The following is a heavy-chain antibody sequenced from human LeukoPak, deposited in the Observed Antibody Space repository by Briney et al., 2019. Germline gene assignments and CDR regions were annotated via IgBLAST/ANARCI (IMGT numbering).Heavy chain of an antibody. CDR3: ARDNSVGDNAWWFDP. CDR1: GYTFTGYY. V-gene: IGHV1-2*02. D-gene: IGHD1-26*01. Sequence: ASVKVSCKASGYTFTGYYMHWVRQAPGQGLEWMGWINPNSGGTGYAQKFQGRVTMTRDMSTGTDYMELSSLRSEDTAIYYCARDNSVGDNAWWFDPWGQGTLVTVSS. CDR2: INPNSGGT. J-gene: IGHJ5*02.